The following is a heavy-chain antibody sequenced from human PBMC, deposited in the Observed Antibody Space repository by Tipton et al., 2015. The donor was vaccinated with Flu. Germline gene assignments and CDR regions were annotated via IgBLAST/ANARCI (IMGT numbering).Heavy chain of an antibody. CDR2: IYSGGST. D-gene: IGHD3-22*01. CDR1: GFTVSSNY. J-gene: IGHJ3*02. V-gene: IGHV3-53*01. Sequence: SLRLSCAASGFTVSSNYMSWVRQVPGKGLEWVSVIYSGGSTYYADSVKGRFTIFRDNSKNTLYLQMNSLRAEDTAVYYCVITTGRLYMIVGAFDIWGQGTMVTVSS. CDR3: VITTGRLYMIVGAFDI.